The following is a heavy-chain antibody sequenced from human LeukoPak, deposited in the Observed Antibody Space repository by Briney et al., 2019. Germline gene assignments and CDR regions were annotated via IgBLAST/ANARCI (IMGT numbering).Heavy chain of an antibody. D-gene: IGHD6-13*01. CDR2: ISYDGSNK. CDR1: GFTFSSYA. Sequence: GRSLRLSCAASGFTFSSYAMHWVRQAPGKGLEWVAVISYDGSNKYYADSVKGRFTISRDNSKNTLYLQMNSLRAEDTAVYYCAKDRASSSWYFDDWGQGTLVTVSS. J-gene: IGHJ4*02. CDR3: AKDRASSSWYFDD. V-gene: IGHV3-30-3*01.